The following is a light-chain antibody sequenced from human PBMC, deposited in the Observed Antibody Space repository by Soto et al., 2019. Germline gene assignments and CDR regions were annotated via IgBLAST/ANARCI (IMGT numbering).Light chain of an antibody. CDR1: QSIAKS. Sequence: MTQSPSSLSASVGDRVTITCRASQSIAKSLNWYQQKAGQAPRLLIYDASTRATGIPARFSGSGSGTEFTLTINSLQSEDFVVYYCQQYDNWPPTFGQGTRLEI. CDR3: QQYDNWPPT. J-gene: IGKJ5*01. CDR2: DAS. V-gene: IGKV3-15*01.